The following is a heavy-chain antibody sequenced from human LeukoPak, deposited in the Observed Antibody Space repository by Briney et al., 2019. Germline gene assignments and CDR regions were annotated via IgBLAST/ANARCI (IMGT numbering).Heavy chain of an antibody. CDR3: ASLMSRVIVTGDFDN. J-gene: IGHJ4*02. CDR2: ITGSGANT. D-gene: IGHD1-14*01. CDR1: GFTFSNFA. V-gene: IGHV3-23*01. Sequence: GGSLRLSCAASGFTFSNFAMHWVRQAPGKGLEWVSGITGSGANTYYADSVKGRFTISRDNSKNTLSLQMNSLRAEDTAVYYCASLMSRVIVTGDFDNWGQGTLVTVSS.